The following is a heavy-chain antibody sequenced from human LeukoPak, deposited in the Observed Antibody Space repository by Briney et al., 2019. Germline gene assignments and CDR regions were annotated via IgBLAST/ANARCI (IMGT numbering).Heavy chain of an antibody. CDR1: GFTFSVYS. CDR3: ARSVGGHFDY. V-gene: IGHV3-48*02. CDR2: ITSNSATI. Sequence: QPGGSLRLSCAASGFTFSVYSMIWVRQPPGMGLEWVSYITSNSATIQYADSVKGRFTISRDNAKNSLSLQMNSLRDEDTAVYYCARSVGGHFDYWGQGMLVTVSS. J-gene: IGHJ4*02. D-gene: IGHD3-16*01.